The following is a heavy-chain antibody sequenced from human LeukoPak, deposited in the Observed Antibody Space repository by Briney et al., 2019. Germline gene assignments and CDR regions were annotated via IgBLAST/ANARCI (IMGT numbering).Heavy chain of an antibody. CDR3: ARFLPGLELNYYYGMDV. CDR1: GGTFSSYA. J-gene: IGHJ6*02. Sequence: SVKVSCKASGGTFSSYAISWVRQAPGQGLEWMGRIIPILGIANYAQKFQGRVTITADKSTSTAYMELSSLRSEDTAVYYCARFLPGLELNYYYGMDVWGQGTTVTVSS. V-gene: IGHV1-69*04. D-gene: IGHD1-7*01. CDR2: IIPILGIA.